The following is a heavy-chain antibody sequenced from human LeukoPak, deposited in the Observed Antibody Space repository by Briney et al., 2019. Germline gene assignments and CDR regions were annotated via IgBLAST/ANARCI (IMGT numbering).Heavy chain of an antibody. D-gene: IGHD5-12*01. V-gene: IGHV3-48*02. J-gene: IGHJ4*02. Sequence: PGGSLRLSCAASGFTFRNYGMNWVRQAPGKRLEWVSYISSDSDSIYYADSLKGRFTISRDNAENSLYLQMNSLRDEDTAVYYCARAMRSGYDYWGQGTLVTVSS. CDR1: GFTFRNYG. CDR2: ISSDSDSI. CDR3: ARAMRSGYDY.